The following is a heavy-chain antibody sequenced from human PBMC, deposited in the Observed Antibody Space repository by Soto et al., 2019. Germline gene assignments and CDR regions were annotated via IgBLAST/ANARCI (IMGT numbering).Heavy chain of an antibody. V-gene: IGHV1-8*01. D-gene: IGHD2-15*01. CDR3: ARAVLISDFSGGNCKRLLYYFDY. Sequence: ASVKVSCKASGYTFTSYDINWVRQATGQGLEWMGWMNPNSGNTGYAQKFQGRVTMTRNTSISTAYMELSSLRSEDTAVYYCARAVLISDFSGGNCKRLLYYFDYWGQGALVTVSS. CDR1: GYTFTSYD. J-gene: IGHJ4*02. CDR2: MNPNSGNT.